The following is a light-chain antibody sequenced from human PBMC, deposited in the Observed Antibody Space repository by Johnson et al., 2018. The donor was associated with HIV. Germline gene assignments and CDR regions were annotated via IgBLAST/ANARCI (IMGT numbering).Light chain of an antibody. CDR2: DTD. Sequence: QSVLTQPPSVSAAPGQKVTISCSGSSSDMGNYAVSWYQQLPGTAPKLLIYDTDKRPSGIPDRFSGSKSGTSATLGISGLQTGDEADYYCGTWDNSLSAYVFGTGTTVTVL. CDR1: SSDMGNYA. J-gene: IGLJ1*01. CDR3: GTWDNSLSAYV. V-gene: IGLV1-51*01.